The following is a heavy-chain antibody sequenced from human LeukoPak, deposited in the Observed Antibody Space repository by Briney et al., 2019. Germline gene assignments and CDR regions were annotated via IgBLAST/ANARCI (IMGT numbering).Heavy chain of an antibody. Sequence: SETLSLTCTVSGYSISSGYYWGWIRQPPGKGLEWIGSIYHSGSTYYNPSLKSRVTISVDTSKNQFSLKLRSVTAADTAVYYCARDPNRLYSRGSFDPWGQGTLVTVSS. CDR3: ARDPNRLYSRGSFDP. CDR2: IYHSGST. J-gene: IGHJ5*02. CDR1: GYSISSGYY. V-gene: IGHV4-38-2*02. D-gene: IGHD6-13*01.